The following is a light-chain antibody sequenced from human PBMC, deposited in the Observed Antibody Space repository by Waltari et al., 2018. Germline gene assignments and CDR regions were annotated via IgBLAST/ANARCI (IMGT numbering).Light chain of an antibody. Sequence: QSVLTQPPSASGTPGQRVTISCSGSRSHLGSTVVSWYQQPPGTAPKLLIFYNDQRPSGVPDRFSGSKSGTSASLAISGLQSEDEADYYCAAWDDSLNGVVFGGGTKLTVL. CDR2: YND. J-gene: IGLJ2*01. CDR3: AAWDDSLNGVV. V-gene: IGLV1-44*01. CDR1: RSHLGSTV.